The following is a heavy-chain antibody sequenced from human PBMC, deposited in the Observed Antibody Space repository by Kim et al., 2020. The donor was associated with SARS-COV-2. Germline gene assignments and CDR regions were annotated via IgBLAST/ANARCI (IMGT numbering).Heavy chain of an antibody. D-gene: IGHD2-21*02. J-gene: IGHJ4*02. CDR3: ARGRGGLLHPSSTMHFDY. CDR1: GGSFSGYY. CDR2: INHSGST. V-gene: IGHV4-34*01. Sequence: SETLSLTRAVYGGSFSGYYWSWIRQPPGKGLEWIGEINHSGSTNYNPSLKSRVTISVDTSKNQFSLKLSSVTAADTAVYYCARGRGGLLHPSSTMHFDYWGQGTLVTVSS.